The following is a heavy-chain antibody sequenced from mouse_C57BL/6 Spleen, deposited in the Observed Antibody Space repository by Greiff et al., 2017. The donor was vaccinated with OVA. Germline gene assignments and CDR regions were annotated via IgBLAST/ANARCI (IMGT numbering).Heavy chain of an antibody. J-gene: IGHJ2*01. CDR2: IHPNSGST. CDR1: GYTFTSYW. V-gene: IGHV1-64*01. CDR3: AKEETIYDGYYGY. D-gene: IGHD2-3*01. Sequence: QVQLQQSGAELVKPGASVKLSCKASGYTFTSYWMHWVKQRPGQGLEWIGMIHPNSGSTNYNEKFKSKATLTVDKSSSTAYMQLSSLTSEDSAVYYCAKEETIYDGYYGYWGKGTTLTVSS.